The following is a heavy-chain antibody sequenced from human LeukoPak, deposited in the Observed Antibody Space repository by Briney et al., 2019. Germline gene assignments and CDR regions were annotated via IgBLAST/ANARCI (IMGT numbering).Heavy chain of an antibody. J-gene: IGHJ4*02. Sequence: NPSGTLSLTCAVSGGSISSSNWWSWVRQPPGKGLEWIGEIYHSGSTNYNPSLKSRVTISVDKSKNQFPLKLSSVTAADTAVYYCAREGYSYGTYYFDYWGQGTLVTVSS. CDR3: AREGYSYGTYYFDY. V-gene: IGHV4-4*02. D-gene: IGHD5-18*01. CDR1: GGSISSSNW. CDR2: IYHSGST.